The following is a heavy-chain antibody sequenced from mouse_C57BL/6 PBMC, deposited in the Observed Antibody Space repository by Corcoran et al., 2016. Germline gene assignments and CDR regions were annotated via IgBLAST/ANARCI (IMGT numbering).Heavy chain of an antibody. CDR3: ARRGKSGWARDY. Sequence: EVQLQQSGPELVKPGASVKISCKASGYTFTDYYMNWVKQSHGKSLEWIGDINPNNGGTSYNQKFKGKATLTVDKSSSTAYMELRSLTSEDSAVYYCARRGKSGWARDYWGQGTSVTVSS. CDR2: INPNNGGT. J-gene: IGHJ4*01. V-gene: IGHV1-26*01. CDR1: GYTFTDYY. D-gene: IGHD1-3*01.